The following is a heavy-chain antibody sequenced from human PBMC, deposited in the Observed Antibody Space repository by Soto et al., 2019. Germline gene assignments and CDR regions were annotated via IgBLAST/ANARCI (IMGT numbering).Heavy chain of an antibody. CDR2: ISAYYGNA. Sequence: GASVKVSCKASGYTFTSYGISWVRQAPGQGLEWMGWISAYYGNANYAQKLQGRVTITTDKSTSTAYMELSSLRSEDTAVYYCAREIRITLIARFFGPPETFYGMDVWGQGTTVTVSS. D-gene: IGHD3-22*01. V-gene: IGHV1-18*01. CDR3: AREIRITLIARFFGPPETFYGMDV. J-gene: IGHJ6*02. CDR1: GYTFTSYG.